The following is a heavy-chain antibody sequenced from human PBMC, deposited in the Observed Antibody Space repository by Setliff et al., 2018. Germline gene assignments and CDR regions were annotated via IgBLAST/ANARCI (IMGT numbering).Heavy chain of an antibody. CDR2: IKQDGSEK. Sequence: PGGSLRLSCEASGFTFTSYWMSWVRQAPGKGLEWVANIKQDGSEKYYVDSVKGRFAISRDNAKNSLYLQMNSLRAEDTAMYYCARDATYYDFWSDYSPDAFDIWGQGTMVT. J-gene: IGHJ3*02. CDR3: ARDATYYDFWSDYSPDAFDI. D-gene: IGHD3-3*01. V-gene: IGHV3-7*01. CDR1: GFTFTSYW.